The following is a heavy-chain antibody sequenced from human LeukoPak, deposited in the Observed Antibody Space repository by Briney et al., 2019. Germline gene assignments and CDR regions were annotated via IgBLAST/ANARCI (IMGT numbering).Heavy chain of an antibody. Sequence: SVKVPCKASGGPFSSYAISWVRQAPGQGPEWMGGIIPIFGKANYAQKFQGRVTITTDESTSTAYMELSSLRSEDTAVYYCARLVIAYCGGDCYSPGAFDIWGQGTMVTVSS. D-gene: IGHD2-21*02. CDR2: IIPIFGKA. CDR3: ARLVIAYCGGDCYSPGAFDI. J-gene: IGHJ3*02. V-gene: IGHV1-69*05. CDR1: GGPFSSYA.